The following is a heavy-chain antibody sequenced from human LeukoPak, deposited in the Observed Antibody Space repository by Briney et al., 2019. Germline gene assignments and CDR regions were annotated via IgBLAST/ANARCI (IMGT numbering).Heavy chain of an antibody. J-gene: IGHJ4*02. CDR2: INHSGST. V-gene: IGHV4-34*01. CDR3: ARGQLTNEVYYFDY. D-gene: IGHD2-8*01. Sequence: KPGGSLRLSCAASGFTFSSYSMNWVRQPPGKGLEWIGEINHSGSTNYNPSLKSRVTTSVDTSKNQFSLKLSSVTAADTAVYYCARGQLTNEVYYFDYWGQGTLVTVSS. CDR1: GFTFSSYS.